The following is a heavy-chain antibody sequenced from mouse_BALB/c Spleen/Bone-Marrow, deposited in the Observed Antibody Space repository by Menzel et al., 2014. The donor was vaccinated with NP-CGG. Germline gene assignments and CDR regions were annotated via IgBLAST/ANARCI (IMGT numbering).Heavy chain of an antibody. CDR2: INPSTGYT. D-gene: IGHD1-1*01. CDR3: ARIYYYGRDY. Sequence: QVQLKQSGAELAKPGASVKMSCKASGYTFTNYWMHWVKQRPGQGLEWIGYINPSTGYTEYNQKFKDKATLTADKSSSTSYMHLSSLTSEDSAVYYCARIYYYGRDYWGQGTTLTVSS. CDR1: GYTFTNYW. V-gene: IGHV1-7*01. J-gene: IGHJ2*01.